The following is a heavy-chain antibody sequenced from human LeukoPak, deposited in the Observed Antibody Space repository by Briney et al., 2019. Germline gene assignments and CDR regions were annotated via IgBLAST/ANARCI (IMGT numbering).Heavy chain of an antibody. CDR3: AKDHAGGSGTYYYSAMDV. Sequence: GGSLRLSCAASGLTFSSYAMSWVRHAPGKGLELVAAISGSDCGTYYADSVKGRFTISRDSSKNTLYLQMNSLRAEDTAVYYCAKDHAGGSGTYYYSAMDVWGQGTTVTVSS. CDR2: ISGSDCGT. J-gene: IGHJ6*02. V-gene: IGHV3-23*01. CDR1: GLTFSSYA. D-gene: IGHD3-10*01.